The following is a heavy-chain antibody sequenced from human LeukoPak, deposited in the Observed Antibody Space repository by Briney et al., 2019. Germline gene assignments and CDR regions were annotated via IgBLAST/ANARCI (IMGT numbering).Heavy chain of an antibody. D-gene: IGHD2-2*01. CDR1: GGTFSSYT. CDR3: AISSSSTSYSGWFDP. CDR2: IIPILGIA. J-gene: IGHJ5*02. V-gene: IGHV1-69*02. Sequence: GASVTVSCKASGGTFSSYTISWVRQAPGQGLEWMGRIIPILGIANYAQKFQGRVTITADKSTSTAYMELSSLRSEDTAVYYCAISSSSTSYSGWFDPWGQGTLVTVSS.